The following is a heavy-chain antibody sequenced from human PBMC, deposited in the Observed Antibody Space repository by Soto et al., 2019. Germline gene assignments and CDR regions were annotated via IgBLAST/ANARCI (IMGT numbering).Heavy chain of an antibody. CDR3: ARDNMIDDSGWGTYDY. CDR2: ISGYNGKT. V-gene: IGHV1-18*04. D-gene: IGHD3-10*01. CDR1: GYTFRSFG. Sequence: QVHLVQSGGEVKKPGTSFKVSCKTSGYTFRSFGVSWVRQAPGQGLEWMGWISGYNGKTQYAQTLQGRVTMTADTSTSSVEMRLRGLRSDDTPVYYCARDNMIDDSGWGTYDYWRQGTKATSSS. J-gene: IGHJ4*02.